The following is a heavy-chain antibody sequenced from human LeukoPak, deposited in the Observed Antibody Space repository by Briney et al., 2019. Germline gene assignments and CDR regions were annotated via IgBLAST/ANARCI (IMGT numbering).Heavy chain of an antibody. J-gene: IGHJ5*02. V-gene: IGHV1-8*01. Sequence: GASVKVSRKASGYTFTSYDINWVRQATGQGLEWMGWMNPNSGNTGYAQKLQGRVTMTTDTSTSTAYMELRSLRSDDTAVYYCARDLLWFGELVGWFDPWGQGTLVTVSS. CDR3: ARDLLWFGELVGWFDP. CDR2: MNPNSGNT. D-gene: IGHD3-10*01. CDR1: GYTFTSYD.